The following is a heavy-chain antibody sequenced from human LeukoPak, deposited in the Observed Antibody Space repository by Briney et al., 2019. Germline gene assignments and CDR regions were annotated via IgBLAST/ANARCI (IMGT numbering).Heavy chain of an antibody. J-gene: IGHJ3*01. CDR2: TYYTSKWNT. D-gene: IGHD6-25*01. CDR1: GDSVSTSGG. V-gene: IGHV6-1*01. CDR3: ARGRASAFDV. Sequence: SQTLSLTCAISGDSVSTSGGNWVRQSPSRGLEWLGRTYYTSKWNTDYAVSVKSRIVVNPDTSKNQFSLQLNSVTSEATAVYYCARGRASAFDVWGQGTMVTVSS.